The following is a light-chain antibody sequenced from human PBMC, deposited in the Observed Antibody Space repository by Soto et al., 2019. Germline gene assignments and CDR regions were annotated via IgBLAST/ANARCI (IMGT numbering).Light chain of an antibody. CDR2: HAS. J-gene: IGKJ4*01. V-gene: IGKV1-5*01. CDR1: QSISNW. CDR3: QQFNNYLFT. Sequence: DIQVTKSPSTLPASVGDRVTITCRASQSISNWLAWYQQKPGTAPKVLIYHASNLQSGVPSRFSGSGSGTDFTLTISSLQPEDFAIYYCQQFNNYLFTFGGGTKVDIK.